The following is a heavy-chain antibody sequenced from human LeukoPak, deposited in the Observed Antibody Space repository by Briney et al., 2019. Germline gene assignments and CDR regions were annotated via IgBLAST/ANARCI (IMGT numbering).Heavy chain of an antibody. CDR2: TYNSYT. Sequence: ASVKVSCKASGYTSTTYGISWVRQAPGQGLEWMGWTYNSYTHYAQTLRDRLTMTTDTSTSTSYMELRSLRSDDAAVYYCARALAQGGSFDLYYFDSWGQGSLVTVSS. CDR3: ARALAQGGSFDLYYFDS. J-gene: IGHJ4*02. D-gene: IGHD3-9*01. V-gene: IGHV1-18*01. CDR1: GYTSTTYG.